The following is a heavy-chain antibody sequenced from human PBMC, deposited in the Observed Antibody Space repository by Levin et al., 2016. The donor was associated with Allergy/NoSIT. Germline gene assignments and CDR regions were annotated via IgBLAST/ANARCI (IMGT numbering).Heavy chain of an antibody. CDR2: IYYDGTT. CDR3: VRDRPRGGGVSGYHFDH. D-gene: IGHD5-18*01. CDR1: GGSISSGGHY. V-gene: IGHV4-61*08. Sequence: SETLSLTCTVSGGSISSGGHYWSWIRQLPGKGLEWIGHIYYDGTTHYNPSLKSRVTMSADTSKNQFSLKLDSLTPADTAVYYCVRDRPRGGGVSGYHFDHWGQGTLVNVSS. J-gene: IGHJ4*02.